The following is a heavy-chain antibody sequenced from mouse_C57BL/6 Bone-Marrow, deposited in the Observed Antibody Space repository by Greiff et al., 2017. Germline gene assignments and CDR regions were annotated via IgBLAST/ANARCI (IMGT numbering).Heavy chain of an antibody. CDR1: GIDFSRYW. CDR3: ATHYGSSYAMDY. D-gene: IGHD1-1*01. V-gene: IGHV4-1*01. J-gene: IGHJ4*01. Sequence: TASGIDFSRYWMSWVRRAPGKGLEWIGEINPDSSKINYAPSLKDKFIISRDNAKNTLYLQMSKVRSEDTALYYCATHYGSSYAMDYWGQGTSVTVSS. CDR2: INPDSSKI.